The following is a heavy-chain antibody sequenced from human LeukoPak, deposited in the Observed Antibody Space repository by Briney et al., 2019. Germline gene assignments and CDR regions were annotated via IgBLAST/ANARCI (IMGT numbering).Heavy chain of an antibody. D-gene: IGHD3-3*01. V-gene: IGHV3-21*01. Sequence: PGGSLRLSCAASGFTFSSYSMNWVRQAPGKGLEWVSSISSSSSYIYYADSVKGRFTISRDNAKNSLYLQMNSLRAEDTAVYYCARGAPDTKYYDFWSGYSHSNYYYYMDVWGKRTTVTVSS. J-gene: IGHJ6*03. CDR1: GFTFSSYS. CDR2: ISSSSSYI. CDR3: ARGAPDTKYYDFWSGYSHSNYYYYMDV.